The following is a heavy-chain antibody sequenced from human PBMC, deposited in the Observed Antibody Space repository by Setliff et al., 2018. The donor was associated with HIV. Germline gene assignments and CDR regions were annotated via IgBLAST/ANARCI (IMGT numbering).Heavy chain of an antibody. V-gene: IGHV3-7*03. D-gene: IGHD3-10*01. CDR3: AKDYGSGTYRYFDY. CDR2: INQDGSEK. CDR1: GFTFNSFW. Sequence: GESLKISCAASGFTFNSFWMSFFRQAPGKGLEWVANINQDGSEKYYVDSVKGRFTISRDNAKNSLFLQVNSLRAEDTALYCCAKDYGSGTYRYFDYWGQGTLVTVSS. J-gene: IGHJ4*02.